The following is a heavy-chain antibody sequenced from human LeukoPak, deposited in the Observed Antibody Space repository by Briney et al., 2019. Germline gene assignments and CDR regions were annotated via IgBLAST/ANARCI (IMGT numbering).Heavy chain of an antibody. CDR2: IIPIFGTA. Sequence: SVKVSCKASGGTFSSYAISWVRQAPGQGLEWMGGIIPIFGTANYAQKFQGRVTITADESTSTAYMELSSLRSEDTAVYYCARVRDQLLPYYYYYMDVWGKGTTVTVSS. V-gene: IGHV1-69*13. D-gene: IGHD2-2*01. CDR3: ARVRDQLLPYYYYYMDV. CDR1: GGTFSSYA. J-gene: IGHJ6*03.